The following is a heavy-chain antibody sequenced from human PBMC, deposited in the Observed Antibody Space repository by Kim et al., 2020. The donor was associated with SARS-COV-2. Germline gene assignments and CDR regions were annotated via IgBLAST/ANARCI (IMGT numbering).Heavy chain of an antibody. V-gene: IGHV3-30*18. CDR3: AKDIAQGDSSSWASYYYYGMDV. Sequence: GGSLRLSCAASGFTFSSYGMHWVRQAPGKGLEWVAVISYDGSNKYYAESVKGRFTISRDNSKNTLYLQMNSLRAEDTAVYYCAKDIAQGDSSSWASYYYYGMDVWGQGTTVTVSS. CDR1: GFTFSSYG. J-gene: IGHJ6*02. D-gene: IGHD6-13*01. CDR2: ISYDGSNK.